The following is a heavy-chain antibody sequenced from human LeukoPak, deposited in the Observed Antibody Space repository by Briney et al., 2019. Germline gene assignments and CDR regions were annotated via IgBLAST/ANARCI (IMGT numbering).Heavy chain of an antibody. D-gene: IGHD3-10*01. CDR1: GYTFIAYS. J-gene: IGHJ4*02. V-gene: IGHV1-2*02. Sequence: GASVKVSCKACGYTFIAYSMHWVRQAPGQGLEWMGWINPNSGGTNYAQKFQGRVTMTRDTSINTAYMELSRLRSDDTAVYYCVYGSGNYFDYWGQGTLVTVSS. CDR2: INPNSGGT. CDR3: VYGSGNYFDY.